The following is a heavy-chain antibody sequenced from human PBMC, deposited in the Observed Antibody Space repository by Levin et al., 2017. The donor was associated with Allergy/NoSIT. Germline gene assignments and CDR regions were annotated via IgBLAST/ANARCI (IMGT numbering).Heavy chain of an antibody. Sequence: GGSLRLSCAASGFTFSSYAMSWVRQAPGKGLEWVSAISGSGGSTYYADSVKGRFTISRDNSKNTLYLQMNSLRAEDTAVYYCAKDRPYGDYVDDAFDIWGQGTMVTVSS. D-gene: IGHD4-17*01. CDR1: GFTFSSYA. CDR2: ISGSGGST. V-gene: IGHV3-23*01. J-gene: IGHJ3*02. CDR3: AKDRPYGDYVDDAFDI.